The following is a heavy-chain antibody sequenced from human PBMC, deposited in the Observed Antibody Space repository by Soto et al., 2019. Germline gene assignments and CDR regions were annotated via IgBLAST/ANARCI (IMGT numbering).Heavy chain of an antibody. V-gene: IGHV3-30-3*01. J-gene: IGHJ4*02. CDR3: ARGDGHTYGNIFDQ. D-gene: IGHD5-18*01. Sequence: QVQLVESGGGVVQPGRSLRLSCAASGSTFSSYAMHWVRQAPGKGLEWVTFISYDGSNKYYADSVTGRFTISRDNSKNTVYLQLNSLRTEDTAVYYCARGDGHTYGNIFDQWGQGTLVTVSS. CDR1: GSTFSSYA. CDR2: ISYDGSNK.